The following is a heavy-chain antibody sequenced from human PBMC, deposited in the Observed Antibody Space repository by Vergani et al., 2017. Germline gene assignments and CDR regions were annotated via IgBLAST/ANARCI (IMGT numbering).Heavy chain of an antibody. CDR2: ISGNNDDV. Sequence: EVQMVESGGGLVKPGGSLRLSCVASGFTFSHYSMNWVRQAPGKGLEWVSSISGNNDDVYYADSVKGRFTISRDNSKNTLYLQMNSLRAEDTAVYYCASPYYGSGTYYKGGDYFDYWGQGTLVTVSS. J-gene: IGHJ4*02. D-gene: IGHD3-10*01. V-gene: IGHV3-21*04. CDR3: ASPYYGSGTYYKGGDYFDY. CDR1: GFTFSHYS.